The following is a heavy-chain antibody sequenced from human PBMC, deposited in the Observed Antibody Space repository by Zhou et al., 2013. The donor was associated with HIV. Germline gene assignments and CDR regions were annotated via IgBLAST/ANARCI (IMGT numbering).Heavy chain of an antibody. CDR2: IIPVFGTT. V-gene: IGHV1-69*13. D-gene: IGHD1-26*01. CDR3: ARTPSISYYLHYVDY. Sequence: QVQLVQSGAEVKKPGSSVEVSCKVSGGTFSSYAINWVRQAPGQGLEWMGRIIPVFGTTNYAQKFQGRVTITADQSTSTAYMELSSLRSGDTAIYYCARTPSISYYLHYVDYWGQGTLVTVSS. CDR1: GGTFSSYA. J-gene: IGHJ4*02.